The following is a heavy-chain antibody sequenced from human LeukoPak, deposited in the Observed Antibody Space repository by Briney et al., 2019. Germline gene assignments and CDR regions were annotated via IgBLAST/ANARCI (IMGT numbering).Heavy chain of an antibody. V-gene: IGHV3-30*02. J-gene: IGHJ4*02. CDR3: VKDIRRGDNFGYDQFAY. D-gene: IGHD5-18*01. CDR1: GFTFSSYG. Sequence: GRSLRLSCAASGFTFSSYGMHWVRQAPGKGLEWVAFIRFDGSVKNYADSVKGRFNTSRDNSKKTLFVQMNSLTADDTAVYYCVKDIRRGDNFGYDQFAYWGQGTLVTVSS. CDR2: IRFDGSVK.